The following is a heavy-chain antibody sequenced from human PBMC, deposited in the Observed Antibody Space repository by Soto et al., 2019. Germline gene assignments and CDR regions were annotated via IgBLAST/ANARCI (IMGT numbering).Heavy chain of an antibody. D-gene: IGHD3-10*01. CDR2: ISYDGSNK. CDR1: GFTFSSYA. J-gene: IGHJ4*02. CDR3: ARVEVVRGVPDY. V-gene: IGHV3-30-3*01. Sequence: GGSLRLSCAASGFTFSSYAMHWVRQAPGKGLEWVAVISYDGSNKYYADSVKGRFTISRDNSKNTLYLQMNSLRAEDTAVYYCARVEVVRGVPDYWGQGTTVTVSS.